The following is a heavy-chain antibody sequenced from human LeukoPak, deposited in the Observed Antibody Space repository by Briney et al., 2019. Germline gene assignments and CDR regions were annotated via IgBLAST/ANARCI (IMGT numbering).Heavy chain of an antibody. J-gene: IGHJ4*02. D-gene: IGHD3-10*01. CDR1: GGSISSYY. CDR2: IYYSGST. Sequence: SETLSLTCTVSGGSISSYYWSWIRQPPGKGLEWIGYIYYSGSTNYNPSLKSRVTISVDTSKNQFSLKLSSVTAADTAVYYCARDVRDYGSGSYPFDYWGQGTLVTVSS. CDR3: ARDVRDYGSGSYPFDY. V-gene: IGHV4-59*01.